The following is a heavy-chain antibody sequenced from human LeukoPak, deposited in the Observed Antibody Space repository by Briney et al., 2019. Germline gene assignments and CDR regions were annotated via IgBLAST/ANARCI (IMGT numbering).Heavy chain of an antibody. D-gene: IGHD6-19*01. V-gene: IGHV4-59*08. CDR1: GGSIRSYY. CDR3: ARRDRSGWSYFDY. CDR2: IYYSGST. J-gene: IGHJ4*02. Sequence: SETLSLTCTVSGGSIRSYYWSWIRQPPGKGLEWIGYIYYSGSTNYNPSLKSRVTISVDTSKNQFSLRLSSVTAADTAVYYCARRDRSGWSYFDYWGQGTLVTVSS.